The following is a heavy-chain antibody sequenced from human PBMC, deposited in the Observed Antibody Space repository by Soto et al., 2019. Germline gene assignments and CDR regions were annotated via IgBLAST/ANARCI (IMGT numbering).Heavy chain of an antibody. V-gene: IGHV3-23*01. CDR1: GFTFSSYE. CDR3: ANPYYYDSSGSL. J-gene: IGHJ4*02. D-gene: IGHD3-22*01. CDR2: ISGSGGST. Sequence: PGGSLRLSCAASGFTFSSYEMNWVRQAPGKGLEWVSAISGSGGSTYYADSVKGRFTISRDNSKNTLYLQMNSLRAEDTAVYYCANPYYYDSSGSLWGQGTLVTVSS.